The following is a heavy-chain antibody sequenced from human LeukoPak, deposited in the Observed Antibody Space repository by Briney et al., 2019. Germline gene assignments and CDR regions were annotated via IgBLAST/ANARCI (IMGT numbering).Heavy chain of an antibody. CDR2: IYYSGST. CDR1: GGSISSGDYY. Sequence: PSETLSLTCTVSGGSISSGDYYWSWIRQPPGKGLEWIGYIYYSGSTYYNPSLKNRFTISVDTSKNQFSLKLSSVTAADTAVYYCARGRGGSCYSVCDYYYGMDVWGQGTTVAVSS. CDR3: ARGRGGSCYSVCDYYYGMDV. D-gene: IGHD2-15*01. V-gene: IGHV4-30-4*01. J-gene: IGHJ6*02.